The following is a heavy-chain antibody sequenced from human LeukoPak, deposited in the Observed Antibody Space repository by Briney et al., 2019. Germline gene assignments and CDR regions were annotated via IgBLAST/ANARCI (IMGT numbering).Heavy chain of an antibody. V-gene: IGHV3-23*01. Sequence: GGSLRLSCAASGFTFTSYSMNWVSQAPGKGLEWVSTISGSGGSTYYADSVKGRFTISRDNSKNTLYLQMNSLRAEDTAVYYCAKGPPRDQLLWSFDYWGQGTMVTVSS. D-gene: IGHD2-2*01. J-gene: IGHJ4*02. CDR3: AKGPPRDQLLWSFDY. CDR2: ISGSGGST. CDR1: GFTFTSYS.